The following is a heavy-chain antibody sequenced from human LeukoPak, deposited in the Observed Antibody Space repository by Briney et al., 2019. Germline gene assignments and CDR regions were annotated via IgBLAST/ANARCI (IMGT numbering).Heavy chain of an antibody. CDR2: ISAYNGNT. CDR1: GYTFTSYG. V-gene: IGHV1-18*01. Sequence: ASVKVSCKASGYTFTSYGISWVRQAPGQGLEWMGWISAYNGNTNYAQNLQGRVTMTTETSTSTAYMELRSLRSDDTAVYYCATSSSIAAAATAFDFWGQGALVTLSS. D-gene: IGHD6-13*01. J-gene: IGHJ4*02. CDR3: ATSSSIAAAATAFDF.